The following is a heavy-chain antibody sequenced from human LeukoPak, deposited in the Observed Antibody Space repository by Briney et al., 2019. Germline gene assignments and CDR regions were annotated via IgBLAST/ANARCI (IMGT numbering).Heavy chain of an antibody. CDR1: GGTFSSYA. Sequence: SVKVSCKASGGTFSSYAISWVRQAPGQGLEWMGGIIPIFGTAHYAQKFQGRVTITADESTSTAYMELSSLRSEDTAVYYCAREGGTHPNFDYWGQGTLVTVSS. D-gene: IGHD1-1*01. J-gene: IGHJ4*02. V-gene: IGHV1-69*13. CDR2: IIPIFGTA. CDR3: AREGGTHPNFDY.